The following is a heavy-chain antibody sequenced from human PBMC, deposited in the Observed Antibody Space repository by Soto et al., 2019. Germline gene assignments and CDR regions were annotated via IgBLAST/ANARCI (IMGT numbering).Heavy chain of an antibody. CDR1: GFAFRNYW. Sequence: EVQLVESGGGLVQPGGSLKLSCAASGFAFRNYWMHWVRQVPGKGLVWVSRINEIGTYRTYADFAKGRFTISRDNTKNTVYLQMKSLSAEDTAVYYWARDFTPALTPGDDFDYWGQGMLVTVSS. J-gene: IGHJ4*02. D-gene: IGHD2-15*01. CDR3: ARDFTPALTPGDDFDY. V-gene: IGHV3-74*03. CDR2: INEIGTYR.